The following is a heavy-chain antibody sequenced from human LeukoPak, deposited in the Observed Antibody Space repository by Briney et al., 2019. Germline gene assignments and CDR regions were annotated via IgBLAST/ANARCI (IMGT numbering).Heavy chain of an antibody. D-gene: IGHD2-15*01. CDR1: GGSISSYY. J-gene: IGHJ4*02. Sequence: SETLSLTCTVSGGSISSYYWSWIRQPPVKGLEWIGYIYYSGSTNYNPSLKSRVTISVDTSKNQFSLKLSSVTAADTAVYYCARLAVVARKDYWGQGTLVTVSS. V-gene: IGHV4-59*12. CDR3: ARLAVVARKDY. CDR2: IYYSGST.